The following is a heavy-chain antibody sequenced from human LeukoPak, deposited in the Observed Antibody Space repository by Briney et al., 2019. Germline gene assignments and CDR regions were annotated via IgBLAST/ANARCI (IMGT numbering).Heavy chain of an antibody. V-gene: IGHV3-7*01. Sequence: GGSLRLSCAASGFTFSSYAMSWVRQAPGKGLEWVANIKQDGSEKYYVDSVKGRFTISRDNSKNTLYLQMNSLRAEDTAVYYCAKDLGRLGELSYYFDYWGQGTLVTVSS. D-gene: IGHD3-16*02. CDR1: GFTFSSYA. J-gene: IGHJ4*02. CDR3: AKDLGRLGELSYYFDY. CDR2: IKQDGSEK.